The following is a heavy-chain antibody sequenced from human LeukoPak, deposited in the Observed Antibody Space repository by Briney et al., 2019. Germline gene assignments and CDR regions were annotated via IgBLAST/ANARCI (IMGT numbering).Heavy chain of an antibody. J-gene: IGHJ4*02. CDR3: ARVRGYSSSSFFY. V-gene: IGHV1-2*02. CDR2: INPNSGGT. CDR1: GYTFTGYY. D-gene: IGHD6-6*01. Sequence: ASVKVSCKASGYTFTGYYMHWVRQAPGQGLEWMGWINPNSGGTNYAQKFQGRVTMTRDTSISTAYMELSRLRSDDTAVYYCARVRGYSSSSFFYWGQGTLVTVSS.